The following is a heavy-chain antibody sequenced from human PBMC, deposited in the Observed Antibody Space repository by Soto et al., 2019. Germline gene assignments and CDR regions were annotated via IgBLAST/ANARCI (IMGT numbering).Heavy chain of an antibody. CDR3: ALPLAGDRGDAFDI. Sequence: SGPTLVKPTQTLTLTCTFSGFSLSTSGVGVGWIRQPPGKALEWLALIYWDDAKRYSPSLKSRLTITKDTSKNQVVLTMTNMDPVDTSTYYCALPLAGDRGDAFDIWGQGTMVTVSS. J-gene: IGHJ3*02. CDR1: GFSLSTSGVG. D-gene: IGHD7-27*01. CDR2: IYWDDAK. V-gene: IGHV2-5*02.